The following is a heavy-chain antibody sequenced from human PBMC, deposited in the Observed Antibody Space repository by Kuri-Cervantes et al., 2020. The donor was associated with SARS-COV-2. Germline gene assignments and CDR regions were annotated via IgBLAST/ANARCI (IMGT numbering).Heavy chain of an antibody. J-gene: IGHJ6*02. V-gene: IGHV3-23*01. CDR1: GSTFSSYA. D-gene: IGHD3-3*01. Sequence: GESLKISCAASGSTFSSYAVSWGRQAPGKGLEWVSAISGSGGSTYYADSVKGRFTISRDNSKNTLYLQMNSLRAEDTAVYYCAKGPYYDFWSGYYTTGLFDYYGMDVWGQGTTVTVSS. CDR3: AKGPYYDFWSGYYTTGLFDYYGMDV. CDR2: ISGSGGST.